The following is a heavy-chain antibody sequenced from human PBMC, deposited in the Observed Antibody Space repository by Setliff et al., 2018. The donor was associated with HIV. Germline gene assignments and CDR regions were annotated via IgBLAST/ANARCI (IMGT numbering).Heavy chain of an antibody. V-gene: IGHV3-30*02. CDR2: VHYNGNDK. CDR1: GFTFSSYG. CDR3: AKAPYPQYYHYYMDV. J-gene: IGHJ6*03. D-gene: IGHD3-16*01. Sequence: GGSLRLSCAASGFTFSSYGMHWVRQAPGKGLEWVARVHYNGNDKFYVDSVKGRFTISRDNSENTLYLQMNSLRAEDTAVYYCAKAPYPQYYHYYMDVGGKGTTVTSP.